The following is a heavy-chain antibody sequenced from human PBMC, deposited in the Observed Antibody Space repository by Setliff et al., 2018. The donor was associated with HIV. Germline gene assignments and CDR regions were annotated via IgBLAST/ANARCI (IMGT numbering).Heavy chain of an antibody. CDR2: IYPGDSDT. V-gene: IGHV5-51*01. Sequence: PGESLKISCKGSGYSFSNYWVGWVRQTPGKGLEWMGIIYPGDSDTRYSPSFQGQVTISADMSFSTAYLQWSSLKASDTAMYYCARDYYDDTYYSPGIYYLYYMDVWGKGATVTVSS. J-gene: IGHJ6*03. D-gene: IGHD3-10*01. CDR3: ARDYYDDTYYSPGIYYLYYMDV. CDR1: GYSFSNYW.